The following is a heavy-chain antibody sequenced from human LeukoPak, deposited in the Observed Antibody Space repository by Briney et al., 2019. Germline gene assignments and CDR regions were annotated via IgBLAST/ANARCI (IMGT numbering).Heavy chain of an antibody. Sequence: ASVKASCKASGYTFTNYAIHWVRQAPGQRLEWMGCINGGNGDTKYSQKFQGRVTITRDTSATTAFMELSSLRSAEDTTLYYCAREQQLVRGAFDLWGQGTMVTVSS. V-gene: IGHV1-3*01. CDR1: GYTFTNYA. CDR2: INGGNGDT. J-gene: IGHJ3*01. CDR3: AREQQLVRGAFDL. D-gene: IGHD6-13*01.